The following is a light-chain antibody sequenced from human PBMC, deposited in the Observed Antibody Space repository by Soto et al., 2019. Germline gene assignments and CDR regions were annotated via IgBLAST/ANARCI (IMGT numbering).Light chain of an antibody. Sequence: DIQMTQSPSSLSGSVRGRVTVTGLASQTISSWLAWYQQKPGKAPKLLIYKASTLKSGVPSRFSGSGSGTEFTLTISSLQPDDFATYYCQHYNSYSEAFGQGTKVDI. CDR2: KAS. J-gene: IGKJ1*01. V-gene: IGKV1-5*03. CDR1: QTISSW. CDR3: QHYNSYSEA.